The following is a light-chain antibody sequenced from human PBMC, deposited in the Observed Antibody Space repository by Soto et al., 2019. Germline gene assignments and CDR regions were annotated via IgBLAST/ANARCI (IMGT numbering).Light chain of an antibody. V-gene: IGKV1-39*01. J-gene: IGKJ1*01. CDR3: QQYKGDPVT. Sequence: DIQMTQSPSSLSASVGDRVTITCRASQTISSFLNWYQQKPGKAPKLLIYAASSLQSGVPSRFSGSGSGTEFTLTISSLQPDDFASYYCQQYKGDPVTFGQGTKVDI. CDR1: QTISSF. CDR2: AAS.